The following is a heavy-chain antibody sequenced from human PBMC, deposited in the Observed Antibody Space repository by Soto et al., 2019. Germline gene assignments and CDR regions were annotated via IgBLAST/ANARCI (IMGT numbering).Heavy chain of an antibody. V-gene: IGHV1-18*01. J-gene: IGHJ2*01. D-gene: IGHD5-18*01. CDR1: DYTFTSYG. Sequence: QVQLVQSGAEVKKPGDSVKVSCKASDYTFTSYGITWVRQAPGQGLEWMGWISVNNGNTNYAQKFQGRVTMTTDTYTNTAYMELWTLRSDDTAAYYCASAFSYGSYWYFDLWGRGTLVTVSS. CDR3: ASAFSYGSYWYFDL. CDR2: ISVNNGNT.